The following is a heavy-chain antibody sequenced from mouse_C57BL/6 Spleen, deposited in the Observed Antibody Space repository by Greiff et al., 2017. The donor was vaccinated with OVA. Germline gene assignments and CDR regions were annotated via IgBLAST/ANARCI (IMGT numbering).Heavy chain of an antibody. CDR2: IYPGSGST. CDR1: GYTFTSYW. J-gene: IGHJ3*01. D-gene: IGHD3-3*01. Sequence: QVQLQQSGAELVKPGASVKMSCKASGYTFTSYWITWVKQRPGQGLEWIGDIYPGSGSTNYNEKFKSKATLTVDTSSSTAYMQLSSLTSEDSAVYYCARWERDGDVSWFAYWGQGTLVTVSA. V-gene: IGHV1-55*01. CDR3: ARWERDGDVSWFAY.